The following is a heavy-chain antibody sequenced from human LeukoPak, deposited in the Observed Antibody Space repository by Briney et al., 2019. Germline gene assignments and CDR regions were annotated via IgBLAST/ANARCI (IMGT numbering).Heavy chain of an antibody. CDR3: VRSPGLQAPIDY. D-gene: IGHD4-11*01. Sequence: SETLSLTCTVSGGSLSSYYWNWMRQPPGKGREWVGYIYCSGSTNYNPSLQSRVPMSVDTSKTQFSLRLTSVTAADTAVYSCVRSPGLQAPIDYWGQGTLVTVSS. CDR2: IYCSGST. CDR1: GGSLSSYY. J-gene: IGHJ4*02. V-gene: IGHV4-59*01.